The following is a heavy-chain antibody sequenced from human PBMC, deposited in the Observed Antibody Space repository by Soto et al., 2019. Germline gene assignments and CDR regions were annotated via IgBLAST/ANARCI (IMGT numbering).Heavy chain of an antibody. CDR1: GYTLTELS. Sequence: ASVKVSCKVSGYTLTELSMHWVRQAPGKGLEWMGGFDPEDGETIYAQKFQGRVTMTEDTSTDTAYMELSSLRSEDTAVYYCATEPRTDCSSTSCSDRGFDPWGQGXLVTVYS. V-gene: IGHV1-24*01. CDR3: ATEPRTDCSSTSCSDRGFDP. J-gene: IGHJ5*02. CDR2: FDPEDGET. D-gene: IGHD2-2*01.